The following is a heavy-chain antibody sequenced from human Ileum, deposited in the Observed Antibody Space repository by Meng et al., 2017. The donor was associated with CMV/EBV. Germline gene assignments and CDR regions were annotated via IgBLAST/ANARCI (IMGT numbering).Heavy chain of an antibody. V-gene: IGHV3-23*01. J-gene: IGHJ4*02. CDR3: AKGDEYFDY. Sequence: EVQLXXXXXGWVXPXXXLRLSCAASGFTFSSYAMSWVRQAPGKGLEWVSAISGSGGSTYYADSVKGRFTISRDNSKNTLYLQMNSLRAEDTAVYYCAKGDEYFDYWGQGTLVTVSS. CDR2: ISGSGGST. CDR1: GFTFSSYA.